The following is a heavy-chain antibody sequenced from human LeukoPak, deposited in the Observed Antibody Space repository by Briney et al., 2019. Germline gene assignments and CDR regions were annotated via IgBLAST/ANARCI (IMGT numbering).Heavy chain of an antibody. V-gene: IGHV4-61*02. Sequence: SPSETLSLTCTVSGGSISSGSYYWSWIRQPAGKGLEYIGRIYTSGSPSYNPSLKSRVTISVDTSKNQFSLKLSSVTAADTAVYYCASLRKRGGAFDLWGQGKVVTVSS. CDR2: IYTSGSP. CDR3: ASLRKRGGAFDL. CDR1: GGSISSGSYY. J-gene: IGHJ3*01.